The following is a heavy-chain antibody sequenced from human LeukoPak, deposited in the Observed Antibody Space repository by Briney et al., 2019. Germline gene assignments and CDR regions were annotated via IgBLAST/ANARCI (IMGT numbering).Heavy chain of an antibody. D-gene: IGHD3-22*01. V-gene: IGHV3-23*01. J-gene: IGHJ4*02. Sequence: GGSLTLSCAASGFTFSSYDMSWVRQAPGKWLEWVSDISGSGGSTYYAVSVKGRFTISRHNSKNTLYLQMNSLRAEDTAIYDCARGAHDSSGYYSYWGQGTLVTVSS. CDR3: ARGAHDSSGYYSY. CDR2: ISGSGGST. CDR1: GFTFSSYD.